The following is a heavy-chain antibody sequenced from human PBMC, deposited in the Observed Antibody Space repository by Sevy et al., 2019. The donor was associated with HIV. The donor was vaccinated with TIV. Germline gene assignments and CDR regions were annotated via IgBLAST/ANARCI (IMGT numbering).Heavy chain of an antibody. V-gene: IGHV3-7*01. D-gene: IGHD4-17*01. CDR3: ARDPSRKTTVTTGFDY. Sequence: GGSLRLSCAASGFTFSSYWMSWVRQAPGKGLEWVANTKQDGSEKYYVDSVKGRFTISRDNAKNSLYLQMNSLRAEDTAVYYCARDPSRKTTVTTGFDYWGQGTLVTVSS. J-gene: IGHJ4*02. CDR2: TKQDGSEK. CDR1: GFTFSSYW.